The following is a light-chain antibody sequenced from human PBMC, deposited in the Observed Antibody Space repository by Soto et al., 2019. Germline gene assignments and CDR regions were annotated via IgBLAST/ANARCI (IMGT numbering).Light chain of an antibody. CDR2: DTS. Sequence: IVMTQSPSTLSVSPGERATLSCRASQSVSNKLAWYQHKPGQAPRVLIYDTSTRAAGIPARFSGSGSGTDFTLTISSLQSEDFAVYYCQQYNTWRSITFGQGTRLENK. J-gene: IGKJ5*01. V-gene: IGKV3-15*01. CDR1: QSVSNK. CDR3: QQYNTWRSIT.